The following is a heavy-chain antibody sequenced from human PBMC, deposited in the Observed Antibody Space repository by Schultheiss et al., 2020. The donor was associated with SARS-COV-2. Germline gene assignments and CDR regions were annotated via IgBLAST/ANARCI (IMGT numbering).Heavy chain of an antibody. V-gene: IGHV3-30*05. CDR2: ISYDGSYK. CDR1: GFTFSSYG. Sequence: GGSLRLSCAASGFTFSSYGMHWVRQAPGKGLEWVTVISYDGSYKYYADSVKGRFTISRDNSKNTLYLQMNSLRAEDTGVYYCAREGPGACGYWGQGTLVTVSS. D-gene: IGHD2-21*01. J-gene: IGHJ4*02. CDR3: AREGPGACGY.